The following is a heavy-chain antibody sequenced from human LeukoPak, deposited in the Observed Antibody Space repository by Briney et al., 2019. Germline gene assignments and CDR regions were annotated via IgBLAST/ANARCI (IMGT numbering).Heavy chain of an antibody. V-gene: IGHV4-34*01. CDR2: IHPSGIT. D-gene: IGHD2-2*01. J-gene: IGHJ4*02. CDR1: DGSSGYY. CDR3: SRGRDQSKTGDY. Sequence: SETLSLTCAVYDGSSGYYWSWIRQLPGKGLEWIGEIHPSGITSFNPSLKSRASISADTSKNQFSLKLTSVTAADTALYYCSRGRDQSKTGDYWGQGTLVTVSS.